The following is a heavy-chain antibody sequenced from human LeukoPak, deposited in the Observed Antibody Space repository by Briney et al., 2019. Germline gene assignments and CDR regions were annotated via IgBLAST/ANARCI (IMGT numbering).Heavy chain of an antibody. Sequence: SETLSLTCGVSGYSISSGYYWGWIRQSPGKGLEWIGTIFHSGSIYYNPSFKSRVTLSVNTSKSRFSLKLNSVTAADTAVYYCARMGVSYYYDSSTYYPLAFDVWGQGTMVTVSS. J-gene: IGHJ3*01. CDR2: IFHSGSI. V-gene: IGHV4-38-2*01. D-gene: IGHD3-22*01. CDR1: GYSISSGYY. CDR3: ARMGVSYYYDSSTYYPLAFDV.